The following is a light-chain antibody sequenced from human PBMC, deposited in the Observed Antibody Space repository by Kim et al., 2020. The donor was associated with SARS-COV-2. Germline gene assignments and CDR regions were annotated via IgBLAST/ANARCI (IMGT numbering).Light chain of an antibody. CDR1: HSMSIY. CDR3: KQSYSTPLP. Sequence: SSVGRSVTSSRRGRHSMSIYLNWYQQKPGNAPKLLIFAGSSLHIGVPCRFSGSGSGTDFTLTIRSLEPGDFATYYFKQSYSTPLPFGGGTKVDIK. V-gene: IGKV1-39*01. J-gene: IGKJ4*01. CDR2: AGS.